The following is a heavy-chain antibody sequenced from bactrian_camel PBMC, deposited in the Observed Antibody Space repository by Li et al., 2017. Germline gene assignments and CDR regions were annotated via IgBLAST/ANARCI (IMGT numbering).Heavy chain of an antibody. D-gene: IGHD1*01. J-gene: IGHJ4*01. CDR1: GGTGRW. Sequence: VQLVESGGGSVQAGGSLRLSCAASGGTGRWMAWFRQAPGKEREGVAAIDRDGERTASADSVKGRFTISQDDAKNTLYLQMSSLKPEDTAMYYCAADPGRCVHNFYDANRLAYKGQGTQVTVS. V-gene: IGHV3S1*01. CDR2: IDRDGERT.